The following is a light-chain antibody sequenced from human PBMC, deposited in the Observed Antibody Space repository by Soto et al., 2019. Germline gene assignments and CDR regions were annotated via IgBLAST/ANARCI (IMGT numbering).Light chain of an antibody. CDR3: HRFGS. CDR2: GAA. J-gene: IGKJ4*01. V-gene: IGKV3D-15*01. Sequence: EIVMTQSPATLSVPPGEGVTLSCRASQTVPSRIAWYQQKPGQAPRLLIYGAASRATGIPARFSGSGSGTDYTLPLSRLEPDYFSEMYSHRFGSFGGGTKVDIK. CDR1: QTVPSR.